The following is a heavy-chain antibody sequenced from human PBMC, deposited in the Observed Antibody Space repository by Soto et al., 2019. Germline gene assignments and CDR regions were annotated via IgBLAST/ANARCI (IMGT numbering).Heavy chain of an antibody. V-gene: IGHV1-69*02. CDR1: GGTFSSYT. Sequence: QVQLVQSGAEVKKPGSSVKVSCKASGGTFSSYTISWVRQAPGQGLEWMGRIIPILGIANYAQKFQGRVTITADKSTSTAYMELSSLRSEDTAEYYCARAPDIVVVPTPERQDDYWGQGTLVTVSS. CDR3: ARAPDIVVVPTPERQDDY. D-gene: IGHD2-2*01. CDR2: IIPILGIA. J-gene: IGHJ4*02.